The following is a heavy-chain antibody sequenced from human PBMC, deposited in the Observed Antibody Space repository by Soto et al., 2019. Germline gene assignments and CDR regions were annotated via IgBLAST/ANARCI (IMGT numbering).Heavy chain of an antibody. CDR1: GGSISSGDHF. J-gene: IGHJ6*02. CDR3: AMGLVMRPYCYLGMDV. CDR2: ISSIGST. D-gene: IGHD3-9*01. V-gene: IGHV4-30-4*01. Sequence: QVQLQESGPGLVKPSQTLSLTCTVSGGSISSGDHFWSWIRQSPGTGLAWIGYISSIGSTYYNPSLKSRVSVSRDTSKTQLSLKLGSVTSTDTAVSYCAMGLVMRPYCYLGMDVWGQGTTGTVSS.